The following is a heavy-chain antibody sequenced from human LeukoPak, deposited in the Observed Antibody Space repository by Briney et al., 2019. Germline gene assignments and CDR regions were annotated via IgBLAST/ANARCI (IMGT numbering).Heavy chain of an antibody. CDR2: IYYSGST. CDR3: ARPLAYCGGDCYDDAFDI. Sequence: SETLSLTCTVSGGSISSSSYYWGWIRQPPGKGLEWIGSIYYSGSTYYNPSLKSRVTISVDTSKNQFSLKLSSVTAADTAVYYCARPLAYCGGDCYDDAFDIWGQGTMVTVSS. J-gene: IGHJ3*02. CDR1: GGSISSSSYY. V-gene: IGHV4-39*01. D-gene: IGHD2-21*02.